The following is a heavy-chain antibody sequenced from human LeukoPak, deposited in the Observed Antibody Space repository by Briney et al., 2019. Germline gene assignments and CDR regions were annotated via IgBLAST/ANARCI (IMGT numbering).Heavy chain of an antibody. CDR2: INHSGST. J-gene: IGHJ4*02. CDR3: ARGGRRVARPSY. CDR1: GGSISSYY. Sequence: SETLSLTCTVSGGSISSYYWSWIRQPPGKGLDWIGEINHSGSTNYNPSLKSRVTISVDTSKNQFSLKLSSVTAADTAVYYCARGGRRVARPSYWGQGTLVTVSS. D-gene: IGHD6-6*01. V-gene: IGHV4-34*01.